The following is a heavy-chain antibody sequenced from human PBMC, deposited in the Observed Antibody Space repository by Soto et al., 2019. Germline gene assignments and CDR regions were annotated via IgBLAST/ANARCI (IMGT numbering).Heavy chain of an antibody. CDR1: GFTFSDYY. CDR2: ISSSGSTI. CDR3: ARVERGITIFGVVIPPFDY. D-gene: IGHD3-3*01. V-gene: IGHV3-11*01. J-gene: IGHJ4*02. Sequence: GGSLRLSCAASGFTFSDYYMSWIRQAPWKGLEWVSYISSSGSTIYYADSVKGRFTISRDNAKNSLYLQMNSLRAEDTAVYYCARVERGITIFGVVIPPFDYWGQGTLVTVSS.